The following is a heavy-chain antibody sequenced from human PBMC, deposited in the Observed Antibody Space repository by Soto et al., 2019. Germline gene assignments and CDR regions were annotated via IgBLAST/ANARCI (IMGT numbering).Heavy chain of an antibody. CDR1: GFSLSNARMG. V-gene: IGHV2-26*01. D-gene: IGHD5-12*01. J-gene: IGHJ4*02. CDR3: ARIAGDGYIGRIDY. Sequence: QVTLKESGPVLGKPTETLTLTCTVSGFSLSNARMGVSWSRQPPGKALEWLAHIFSNDEKSYSTSLKSRLTISKDTSKSQVVLTMPNMDPVDTATYYSARIAGDGYIGRIDYWGQGTLVTVSS. CDR2: IFSNDEK.